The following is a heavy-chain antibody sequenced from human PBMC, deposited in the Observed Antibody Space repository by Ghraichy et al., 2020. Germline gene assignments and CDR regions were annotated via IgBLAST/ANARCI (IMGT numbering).Heavy chain of an antibody. D-gene: IGHD3-3*01. CDR1: GGSISSYY. Sequence: SETLSLTCTVSGGSISSYYWSWIRQPPGKGLEWIGEIYYSGSTNYNPSLKSRVTISVDTSKNQFSLKLSTVTAVDTAVYYCARALGYDFWSDYYGMDVWGHGHTVTVPS. V-gene: IGHV4-59*12. J-gene: IGHJ6*02. CDR2: IYYSGST. CDR3: ARALGYDFWSDYYGMDV.